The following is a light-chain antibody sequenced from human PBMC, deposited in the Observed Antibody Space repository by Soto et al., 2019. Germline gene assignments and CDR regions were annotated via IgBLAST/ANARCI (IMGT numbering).Light chain of an antibody. Sequence: DIQMTQSPSTLSGSVGDRVTITCRASQTISSWLACYQQKPGKAPKLLIYKASTLKSGVPSRFRGSRSGTEFTLTVSSLQPEDFATYYCLQDHDDSWTFGHGTKVDIK. J-gene: IGKJ1*01. CDR1: QTISSW. V-gene: IGKV1-5*03. CDR3: LQDHDDSWT. CDR2: KAS.